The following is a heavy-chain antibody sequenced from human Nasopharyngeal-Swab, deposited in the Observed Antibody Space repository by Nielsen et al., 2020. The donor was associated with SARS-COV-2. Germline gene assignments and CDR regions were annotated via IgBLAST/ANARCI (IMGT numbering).Heavy chain of an antibody. J-gene: IGHJ5*02. CDR2: IYYSGST. V-gene: IGHV4-39*01. CDR3: ARPTYHDFWSGYYTGAWFDP. D-gene: IGHD3-3*01. Sequence: SQTLSLTCTLSSRSISSISYYWGWLRQPPGKGLEWIGSIYYSGSTYYNSTLKSRVTISVDTSKNQFSLKLSSVTAADTAVYYCARPTYHDFWSGYYTGAWFDPWGQGTLFTVSS. CDR1: SRSISSISYY.